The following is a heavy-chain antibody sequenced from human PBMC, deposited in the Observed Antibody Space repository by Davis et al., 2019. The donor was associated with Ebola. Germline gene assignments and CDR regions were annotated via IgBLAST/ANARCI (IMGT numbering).Heavy chain of an antibody. J-gene: IGHJ4*02. CDR3: ARGTHYAHDY. CDR2: MNQDGGEK. Sequence: GESLKISCAASGFTFSSYWMTWVRQAPGKGPEWVAHMNQDGGEKYHVDSVKGRFTISRDNAKNSLYLQMNSLRDEDTAVYYCARGTHYAHDYWGQGTLVTVSS. CDR1: GFTFSSYW. D-gene: IGHD2-2*01. V-gene: IGHV3-7*01.